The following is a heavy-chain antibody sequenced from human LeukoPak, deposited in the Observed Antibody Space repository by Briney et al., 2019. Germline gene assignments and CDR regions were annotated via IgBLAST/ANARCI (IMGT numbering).Heavy chain of an antibody. CDR1: GFTFSSYW. D-gene: IGHD2-15*01. J-gene: IGHJ6*03. V-gene: IGHV3-48*01. Sequence: GGSLRLSCAASGFTFSSYWMSWVRQAPGKGLEWVSYISSSSTIYYADSVKGRFTISRDNAKNSLYLQMNSLRAEDTAVYYCARTATKLNHCSGGSCYFVTALIYYYYYMDVWGKGTTVTISS. CDR2: ISSSSTI. CDR3: ARTATKLNHCSGGSCYFVTALIYYYYYMDV.